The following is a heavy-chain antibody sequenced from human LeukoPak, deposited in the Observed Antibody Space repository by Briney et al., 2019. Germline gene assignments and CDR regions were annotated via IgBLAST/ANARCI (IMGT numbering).Heavy chain of an antibody. CDR2: ISASGDEG. V-gene: IGHV3-23*01. D-gene: IGHD1-1*01. CDR1: GFTFSSHG. CDR3: AHIGRRGNWYFDY. J-gene: IGHJ4*02. Sequence: GGSLKLSCAASGFTFSSHGMSWVRQAPGKGLEWVSSISASGDEGFYADSVRGRFTISRDNSENTLHLQVNSLRGEDTAVYYCAHIGRRGNWYFDYWGQGTLVTVTS.